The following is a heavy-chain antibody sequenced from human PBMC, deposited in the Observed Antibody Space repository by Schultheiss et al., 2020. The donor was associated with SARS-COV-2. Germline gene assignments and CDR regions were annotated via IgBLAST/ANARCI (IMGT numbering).Heavy chain of an antibody. D-gene: IGHD3-10*01. CDR2: IYYSGST. J-gene: IGHJ6*02. CDR3: ARDKYYGSGEKYYYYYYGMDV. CDR1: GGSISSYY. Sequence: SETLSLTCTVSGGSISSYYWSWIRQPPGEGLEWIGYIYYSGSTNYNPSLKSRVTISVDTSKNQFSLKLSSVTAADTAVYYCARDKYYGSGEKYYYYYYGMDVWGQGTTVTVSS. V-gene: IGHV4-59*01.